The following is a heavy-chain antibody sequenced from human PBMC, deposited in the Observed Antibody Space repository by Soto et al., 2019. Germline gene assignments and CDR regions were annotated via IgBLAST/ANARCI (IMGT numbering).Heavy chain of an antibody. Sequence: QLQLQESGSGLVKPSQTLSLTCAVSGGSISSGGYSWSWIRQPPGKGLEWIGYIYHSGSTYYNPSLKSRVTISVDRSKNQFSLKLSSVTAADTAVYYCARANSYCTECAGFDPWGQGTLVTVSS. CDR3: ARANSYCTECAGFDP. J-gene: IGHJ5*02. V-gene: IGHV4-30-2*01. D-gene: IGHD2-8*01. CDR1: GGSISSGGYS. CDR2: IYHSGST.